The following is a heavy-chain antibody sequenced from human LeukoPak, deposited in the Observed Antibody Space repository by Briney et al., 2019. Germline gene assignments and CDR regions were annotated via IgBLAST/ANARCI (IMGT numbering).Heavy chain of an antibody. Sequence: KPSETLSLTCTVSGGSISSSSYYWGWIRQPPGKGLEWIGSIYCSGSTYYNPSLKSRVTISVDTSKNEFSLKLSSVTAADTAVYYCARHDYSTNWFDPWGQGTLVTVSS. CDR3: ARHDYSTNWFDP. D-gene: IGHD4-11*01. CDR2: IYCSGST. V-gene: IGHV4-39*01. CDR1: GGSISSSSYY. J-gene: IGHJ5*02.